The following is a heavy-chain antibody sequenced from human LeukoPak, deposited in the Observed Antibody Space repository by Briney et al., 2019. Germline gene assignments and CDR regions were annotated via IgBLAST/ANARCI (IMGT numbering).Heavy chain of an antibody. J-gene: IGHJ4*02. CDR3: AREVMIPAAIEDY. D-gene: IGHD2-2*01. V-gene: IGHV1-2*06. CDR1: GYTFTDYD. CDR2: INTNSGDT. Sequence: ASVKVSCKASGYTFTDYDLHWVRQAPGHGPEWMGRINTNSGDTKYGQKFQGRVTMTRDTSITTVYMEMSRLTSDDTAVYYCAREVMIPAAIEDYWGQGTLVTVSS.